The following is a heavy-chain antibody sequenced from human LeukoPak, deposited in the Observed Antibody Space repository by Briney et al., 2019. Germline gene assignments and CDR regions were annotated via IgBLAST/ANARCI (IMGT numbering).Heavy chain of an antibody. CDR1: GGSISSGGYY. V-gene: IGHV4-31*03. J-gene: IGHJ6*03. D-gene: IGHD2-2*02. CDR2: IYYSGST. Sequence: ASQTLSLTCTVSGGSISSGGYYWSWIRQHPGKGLEWIGYIYYSGSTYYNPSLKSRVTISVDTSKNQFSLKLSSVTAADTAVYYCARAPHCSSTSCYSDYYYYYMDVWGKGTTVTVSS. CDR3: ARAPHCSSTSCYSDYYYYYMDV.